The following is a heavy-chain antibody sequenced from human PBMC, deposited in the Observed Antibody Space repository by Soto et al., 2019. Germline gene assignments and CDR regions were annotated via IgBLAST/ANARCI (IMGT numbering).Heavy chain of an antibody. CDR2: ISGSGGSP. CDR1: GFTFRNYA. D-gene: IGHD6-19*01. CDR3: AKEGTSGLYYFDY. V-gene: IGHV3-23*01. Sequence: EVQLLESGGGLVQPGGSLRLSCAASGFTFRNYAMNWVRQAPGKGLEWVSTISGSGGSPYYADSVKGRFTIARDNSKNTLYLQMNRLRAGDSAISSCAKEGTSGLYYFDYWGQGTLVTVSS. J-gene: IGHJ4*02.